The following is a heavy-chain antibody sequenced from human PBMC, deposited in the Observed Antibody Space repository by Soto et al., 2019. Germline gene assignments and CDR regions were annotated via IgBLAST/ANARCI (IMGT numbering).Heavy chain of an antibody. CDR2: FWYDGSNK. Sequence: GGSLRLSCAAPGFTFRTYGMHWVRQAPGKGLEWVAIFWYDGSNKYYAESVKGRFTISRDNSKNTLYLQMNSLRAEDTAVYYCARDGTFGAKGGSLDIWGQGTMVTV. CDR1: GFTFRTYG. J-gene: IGHJ3*02. V-gene: IGHV3-33*01. D-gene: IGHD3-16*01. CDR3: ARDGTFGAKGGSLDI.